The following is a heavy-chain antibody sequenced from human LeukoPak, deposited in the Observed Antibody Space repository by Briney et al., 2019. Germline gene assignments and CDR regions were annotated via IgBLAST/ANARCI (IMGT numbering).Heavy chain of an antibody. CDR1: GFTFSSYS. D-gene: IGHD5-24*01. CDR3: ARDFSMATIPGY. CDR2: ISSSSSYI. Sequence: GGSPRLSCAASGFTFSSYSMNWVRQAPGKGLEWVSSISSSSSYIYYADSVKGRFTISRDNAKNSLYLQMNSLRAEDTAVYYCARDFSMATIPGYWGQGTLVTVSS. V-gene: IGHV3-21*01. J-gene: IGHJ4*02.